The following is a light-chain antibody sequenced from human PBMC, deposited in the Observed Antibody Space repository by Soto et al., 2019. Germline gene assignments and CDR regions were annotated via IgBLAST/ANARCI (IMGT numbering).Light chain of an antibody. CDR1: HSINSW. J-gene: IGKJ2*01. V-gene: IGKV1-5*01. CDR3: QHYYSYSYT. CDR2: DAS. Sequence: DIQMTQSPSTLSASVGDRVTITCRASHSINSWLAWYQQKPGKAPKVLIYDASSLESGVPSRFSGSGSGTEFTLTISSLQPDDFATYFCQHYYSYSYTFGQGTKLEIK.